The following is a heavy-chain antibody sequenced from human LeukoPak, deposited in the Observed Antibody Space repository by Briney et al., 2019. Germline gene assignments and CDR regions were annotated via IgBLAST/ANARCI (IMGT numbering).Heavy chain of an antibody. Sequence: GGSLRLSCAASGFTFNSYAMSWVRKAPGKGLEWVSVISDSGSETFYADSVKGRFTISRDNSKNTLYLQINSLRSEDTAIYYCAKGVGWFPSWGQGTLVTVSS. CDR1: GFTFNSYA. CDR2: ISDSGSET. J-gene: IGHJ5*02. V-gene: IGHV3-23*01. D-gene: IGHD3-10*01. CDR3: AKGVGWFPS.